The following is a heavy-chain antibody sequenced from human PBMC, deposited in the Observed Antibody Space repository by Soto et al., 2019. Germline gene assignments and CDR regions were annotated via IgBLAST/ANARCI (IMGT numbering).Heavy chain of an antibody. J-gene: IGHJ4*02. Sequence: SVKVSCKASGGTFSSYAISWVRQAPGQGLEWMGGIIPIFGTANYAQKFQGRVTITADKSTSTAYMELSSLRSEDTAVYYCARSAPNATYYDILTGYPYYFDYWGQGTLVTVSS. CDR1: GGTFSSYA. CDR3: ARSAPNATYYDILTGYPYYFDY. CDR2: IIPIFGTA. D-gene: IGHD3-9*01. V-gene: IGHV1-69*06.